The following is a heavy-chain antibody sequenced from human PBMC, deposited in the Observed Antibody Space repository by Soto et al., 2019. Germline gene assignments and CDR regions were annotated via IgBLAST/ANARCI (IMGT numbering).Heavy chain of an antibody. D-gene: IGHD3-22*01. CDR3: ARHKTTMLTVVSAFDP. CDR2: IFYSGST. V-gene: IGHV4-39*02. Sequence: SETLSLTCTVSGDSITRSNFYWGWIRQPPGKGLEWLGSIFYSGSTFYNPALKSRVTFSVDTSKNHFSLKLSSVTAADTAVYYCARHKTTMLTVVSAFDPWGQGTRVTAPQ. J-gene: IGHJ5*02. CDR1: GDSITRSNFY.